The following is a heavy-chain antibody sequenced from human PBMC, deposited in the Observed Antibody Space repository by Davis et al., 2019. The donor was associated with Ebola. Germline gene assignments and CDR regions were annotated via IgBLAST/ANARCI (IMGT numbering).Heavy chain of an antibody. D-gene: IGHD1-26*01. V-gene: IGHV1-2*04. Sequence: ASVKVSCKASGYTFTGYYMHCVRQAPGQGLEWMGWINPNSGGTNYAQKFQGWVTFTRDASASTAYMELSSLRSEDTAMYYCARRVGARSGFDYWGQGSLVTVSS. J-gene: IGHJ4*02. CDR2: INPNSGGT. CDR1: GYTFTGYY. CDR3: ARRVGARSGFDY.